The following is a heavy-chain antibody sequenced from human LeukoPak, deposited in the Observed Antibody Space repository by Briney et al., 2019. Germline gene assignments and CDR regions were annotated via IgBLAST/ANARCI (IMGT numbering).Heavy chain of an antibody. D-gene: IGHD3-3*01. V-gene: IGHV4-59*01. J-gene: IGHJ4*02. Sequence: ASETLSLTCTVSGGSISSYYWSWIRQSPGMGLEWIGYIYYSGSTNYNPSLKSRVTISVDTSKNQFSLKLSSVTAADTAVYYCARGVDITIFGVVISYYFDYWGQGTLVTVSS. CDR2: IYYSGST. CDR3: ARGVDITIFGVVISYYFDY. CDR1: GGSISSYY.